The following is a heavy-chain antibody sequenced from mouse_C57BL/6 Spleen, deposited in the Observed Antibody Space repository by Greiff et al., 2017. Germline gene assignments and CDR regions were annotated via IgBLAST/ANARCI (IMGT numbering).Heavy chain of an antibody. V-gene: IGHV1-50*01. CDR1: GYTFTSYW. CDR2: IDPSASYT. D-gene: IGHD1-1*01. CDR3: ARREFATGDGWFAY. Sequence: QVQLKQPGAELVRPGASVKLSCKASGYTFTSYWMQWVKQRPGQGLEWIGEIDPSASYTNYNQKFKGKATVTVDKSSSTAYMQLRSLTSEDSAVFYCARREFATGDGWFAYWGQGTLVTVSA. J-gene: IGHJ3*01.